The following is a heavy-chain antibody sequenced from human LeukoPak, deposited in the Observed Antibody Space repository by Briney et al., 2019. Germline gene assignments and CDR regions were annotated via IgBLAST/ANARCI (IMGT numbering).Heavy chain of an antibody. Sequence: GGSLRLSCAVSGFTFSTYEMNWFRHVPGKGLEWVSYISRSGDNKKYTSFVEGRFTISRDNAKNSLYLEMDSLGVEDTAIYYCARDGRAGVVGAFRLFDYWGHGTLVSVSS. J-gene: IGHJ4*01. CDR3: ARDGRAGVVGAFRLFDY. CDR2: ISRSGDNK. V-gene: IGHV3-48*03. D-gene: IGHD2-15*01. CDR1: GFTFSTYE.